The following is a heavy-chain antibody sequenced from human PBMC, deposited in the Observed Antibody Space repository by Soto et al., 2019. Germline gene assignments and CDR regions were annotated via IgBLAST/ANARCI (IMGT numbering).Heavy chain of an antibody. CDR2: IYYTGST. V-gene: IGHV4-30-4*01. CDR1: GGSINSGDYY. Sequence: SETLSLTCSVSGGSINSGDYYWSWVRQPPGKGLEWIGYIYYTGSTYYKPSLKSRVTISIDTSKNQFSLKLTSVTAADTAVYYCATVSTYHFDYWGQGTLVTVSS. CDR3: ATVSTYHFDY. D-gene: IGHD1-26*01. J-gene: IGHJ4*02.